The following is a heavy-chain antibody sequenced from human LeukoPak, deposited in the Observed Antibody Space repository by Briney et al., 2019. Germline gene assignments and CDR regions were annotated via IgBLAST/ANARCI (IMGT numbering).Heavy chain of an antibody. Sequence: SETLSLTCNVSGGAITSSRYYWGWIRQSPGKGLEWVGNIYYSGSTYYNPSLKSRVTISVDTSKNQFSLKLSSVTAADTAVYYCARERLVRGYYYYYMDVWGKGTTVTVSS. CDR1: GGAITSSRYY. D-gene: IGHD3-10*01. CDR3: ARERLVRGYYYYYMDV. V-gene: IGHV4-39*07. CDR2: IYYSGST. J-gene: IGHJ6*03.